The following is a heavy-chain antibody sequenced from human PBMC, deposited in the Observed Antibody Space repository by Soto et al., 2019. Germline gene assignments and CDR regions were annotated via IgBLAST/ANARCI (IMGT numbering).Heavy chain of an antibody. Sequence: ASVKVSCKASGGTFSSYAISWVRQAPGQGLEWMGGIIPIFGTANYAQKFQGRVTITADESTSTAYMELSSLRSEDTAVYYCARDPRTKVTTYADPLDPWGQGTLVTVYS. CDR3: ARDPRTKVTTYADPLDP. CDR2: IIPIFGTA. J-gene: IGHJ5*02. V-gene: IGHV1-69*13. CDR1: GGTFSSYA. D-gene: IGHD4-4*01.